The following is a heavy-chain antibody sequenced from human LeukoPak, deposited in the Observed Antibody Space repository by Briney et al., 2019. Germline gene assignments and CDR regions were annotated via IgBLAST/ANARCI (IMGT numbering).Heavy chain of an antibody. CDR3: AKDLGDDFGCSSTSCYAADY. CDR1: GFTFSSYG. D-gene: IGHD2-2*01. CDR2: IRYDGSNK. Sequence: GGSLRLSCAASGFTFSSYGMHWVRQAPGKGLEWVAFIRYDGSNKYYADSVKGRFTISRDNSKNTLYLQMNSLRAEDTAVYYCAKDLGDDFGCSSTSCYAADYWGQGTLVTVSS. V-gene: IGHV3-30*02. J-gene: IGHJ4*02.